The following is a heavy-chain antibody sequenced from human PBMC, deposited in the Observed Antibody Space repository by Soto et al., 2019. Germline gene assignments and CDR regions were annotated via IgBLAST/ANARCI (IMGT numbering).Heavy chain of an antibody. J-gene: IGHJ4*02. CDR2: IYYSGST. Sequence: PSETLSLTCTVSGGSISSYYWSWIRQPPGKGLECIGYIYYSGSTNYNPSLKSRVTISVDTSKNQFSLKLSSVTAADTAVYYCARHITDYYDSSGYYYGYYFDYWGQGTLVTVSS. CDR3: ARHITDYYDSSGYYYGYYFDY. CDR1: GGSISSYY. D-gene: IGHD3-22*01. V-gene: IGHV4-59*08.